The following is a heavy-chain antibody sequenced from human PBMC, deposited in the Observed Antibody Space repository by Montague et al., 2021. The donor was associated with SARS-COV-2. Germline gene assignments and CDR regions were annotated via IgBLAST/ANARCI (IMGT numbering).Heavy chain of an antibody. D-gene: IGHD6-6*01. J-gene: IGHJ4*02. CDR1: GGSISSYY. Sequence: SETLSLTCTVSGGSISSYYWSWIRQPPGKGLEWIGYIYYSGSTNXNPSLKSRVTISVDTSKNQFSLKLSSVTAADTAVHYCARGREYSSSAGFDYWGQGTLVTVSS. CDR3: ARGREYSSSAGFDY. V-gene: IGHV4-59*01. CDR2: IYYSGST.